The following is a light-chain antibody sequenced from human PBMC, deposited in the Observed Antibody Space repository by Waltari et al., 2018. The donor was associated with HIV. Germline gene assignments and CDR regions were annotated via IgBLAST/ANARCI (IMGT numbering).Light chain of an antibody. CDR2: DAS. Sequence: DIQMTQSPSSLAASVGHRVPITCQASQDISNYLNWYQQKPGKAPKLLIYDASNLETGVPSRFSGSGSGTDFTFTISSLQPEDIATYYCQQYDNLPSYTFGQGTKLEIK. V-gene: IGKV1-33*01. CDR3: QQYDNLPSYT. CDR1: QDISNY. J-gene: IGKJ2*01.